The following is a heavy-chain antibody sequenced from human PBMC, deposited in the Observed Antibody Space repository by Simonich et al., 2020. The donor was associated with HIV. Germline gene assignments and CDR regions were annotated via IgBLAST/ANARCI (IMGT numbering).Heavy chain of an antibody. Sequence: QVQLVQSGAEVKKPGASVKVSCKASGYTFTDYYMHWVRQAPGQGLEWMGRINPKSSGTKDAQKFQGRVTMTRDTSISTAYMELSRLKSDDTAVYYCARGSYGSGNYYQEGPYYFDYWGQGTLVTVSS. V-gene: IGHV1-2*06. CDR3: ARGSYGSGNYYQEGPYYFDY. J-gene: IGHJ4*02. D-gene: IGHD3-10*01. CDR2: INPKSSGT. CDR1: GYTFTDYY.